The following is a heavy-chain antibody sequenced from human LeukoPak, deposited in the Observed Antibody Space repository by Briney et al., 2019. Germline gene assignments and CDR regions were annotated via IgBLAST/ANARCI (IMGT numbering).Heavy chain of an antibody. CDR3: ARLVWLGESPGSWFDS. CDR1: GGSISDYY. V-gene: IGHV4-59*01. J-gene: IGHJ5*01. D-gene: IGHD3-10*01. CDR2: IHYSGST. Sequence: SETLSLTCTVSGGSISDYYWSWVRQPPGKGLEWIGYIHYSGSTNYNPSLKSRVTISPDTSKNQLFLKLNSVTAADTAVYYCARLVWLGESPGSWFDSWGQGTLVTVSS.